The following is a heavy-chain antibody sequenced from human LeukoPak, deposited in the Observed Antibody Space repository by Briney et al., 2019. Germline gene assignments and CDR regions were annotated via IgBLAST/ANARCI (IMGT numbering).Heavy chain of an antibody. CDR3: IRDFRSANL. CDR2: IYVDGRTT. J-gene: IGHJ5*02. CDR1: GFTFSNYW. Sequence: GGSLRLSCVASGFTFSNYWMHWVRQPPGKGLVWVSRIYVDGRTTNYADSVKGRFTISRDNAKNTVYLEMNSLSVEDTATYYCIRDFRSANLWGQGTLVTVTS. V-gene: IGHV3-74*01.